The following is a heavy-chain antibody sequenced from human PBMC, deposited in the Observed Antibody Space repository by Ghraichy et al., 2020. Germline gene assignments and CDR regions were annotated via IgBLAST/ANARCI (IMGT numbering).Heavy chain of an antibody. D-gene: IGHD3-22*01. V-gene: IGHV3-7*01. Sequence: GGSLRLSCAASGFTFSNYGMSGVRQAPGKGLEWVGNIKPDGSEKYYVDSVKGRFTISRDNGRNLLFLQIKSLRAEDTAVYYCATQWLPHTFDIWGQGTMVTVSS. J-gene: IGHJ3*02. CDR2: IKPDGSEK. CDR1: GFTFSNYG. CDR3: ATQWLPHTFDI.